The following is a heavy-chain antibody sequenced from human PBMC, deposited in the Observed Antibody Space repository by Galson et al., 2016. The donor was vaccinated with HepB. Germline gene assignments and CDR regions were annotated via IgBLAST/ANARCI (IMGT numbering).Heavy chain of an antibody. CDR1: GFTFDDYA. V-gene: IGHV3-9*01. CDR3: ARGPIFGVVIWGDTFDI. Sequence: SLRLSCAASGFTFDDYAMHWVRQAPGKGLEWVSGIGWNSGSIDYADSVKGRFTISRDNAKNSLYLQMNSLRAEDTALYYCARGPIFGVVIWGDTFDIWGQGTMVTVSS. D-gene: IGHD3-3*01. CDR2: IGWNSGSI. J-gene: IGHJ3*02.